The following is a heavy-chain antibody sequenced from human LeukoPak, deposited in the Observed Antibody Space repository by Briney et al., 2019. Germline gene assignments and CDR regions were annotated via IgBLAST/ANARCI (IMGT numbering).Heavy chain of an antibody. CDR2: ISTYSDKT. D-gene: IGHD4-17*01. J-gene: IGHJ4*02. Sequence: ASVKPSCKASGYSFTSYGLSWVRQAPGQGLEWMGWISTYSDKTNYAQKLQGRVTMTTDTSTSTAYMELRSLRSDDTAVYYCARDLDYGDYTSNESFDYWGQGTLVTVSS. V-gene: IGHV1-18*01. CDR3: ARDLDYGDYTSNESFDY. CDR1: GYSFTSYG.